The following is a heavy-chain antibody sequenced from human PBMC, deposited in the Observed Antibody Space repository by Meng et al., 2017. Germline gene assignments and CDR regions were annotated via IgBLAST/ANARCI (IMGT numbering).Heavy chain of an antibody. CDR1: GFTFSSYW. V-gene: IGHV3-7*01. CDR3: ARGLMTTVTTGSGNFDY. J-gene: IGHJ4*02. CDR2: IKQDGSEK. D-gene: IGHD4-17*01. Sequence: GESLKISCAASGFTFSSYWMSWVRQAPGKGLEWVANIKQDGSEKYYVDSVKGRFTISRDNAKNSLYLQMNSLRAEDTAVYYCARGLMTTVTTGSGNFDYWGQGTLVTVSS.